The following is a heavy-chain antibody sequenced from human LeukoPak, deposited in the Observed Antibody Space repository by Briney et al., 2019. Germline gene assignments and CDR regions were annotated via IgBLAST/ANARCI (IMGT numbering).Heavy chain of an antibody. V-gene: IGHV1-69*13. J-gene: IGHJ6*02. Sequence: GASVKVSCKTPEGTFRLHAISWLRQAPGQGLEWMGGSVPISIAAKYAQKFHNRLNITADESTSTAYMELSSLTSDDTAIYYCARDPPRIVVVVAATNYYGMDVWGQGTTVTVSS. CDR2: SVPISIAA. CDR3: ARDPPRIVVVVAATNYYGMDV. CDR1: EGTFRLHA. D-gene: IGHD2-15*01.